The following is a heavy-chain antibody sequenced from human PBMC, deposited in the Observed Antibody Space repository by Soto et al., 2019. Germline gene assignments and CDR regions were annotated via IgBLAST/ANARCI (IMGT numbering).Heavy chain of an antibody. Sequence: QVQLVQSGAEVKKPGASVTVSCKASGYIFTRFGFSWVRRAAGQRLEWMGWVNGYNENNNYAQRFQGRLTLTTDKSTSTAYMELRSLRSDDTALYYCARDVHGDYADFCGQGTLVTVSS. CDR3: ARDVHGDYADF. D-gene: IGHD4-17*01. J-gene: IGHJ4*02. V-gene: IGHV1-18*01. CDR2: VNGYNENN. CDR1: GYIFTRFG.